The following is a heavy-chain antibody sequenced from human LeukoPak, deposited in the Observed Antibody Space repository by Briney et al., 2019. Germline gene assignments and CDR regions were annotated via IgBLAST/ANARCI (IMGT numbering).Heavy chain of an antibody. J-gene: IGHJ6*03. CDR1: GGSISSGGYY. CDR2: IYYSGST. CDR3: ARGPHYEYYYYYMDV. D-gene: IGHD3-3*01. Sequence: SETLSLTCTVSGGSISSGGYYWSWIRQHPGKGLEWIGYIYYSGSTYYNPSLKSRVTISVDTSKNQFSLKLSSVTAADTAVYYCARGPHYEYYYYYMDVWGKGTTVTVSS. V-gene: IGHV4-31*03.